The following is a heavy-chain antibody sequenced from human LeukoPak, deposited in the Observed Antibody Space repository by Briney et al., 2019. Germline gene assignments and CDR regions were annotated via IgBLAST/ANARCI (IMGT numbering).Heavy chain of an antibody. J-gene: IGHJ3*02. Sequence: SEILSLTCTVSGGSISSSSYYWGWIRQPPGKGLEWIGSIYYSGSTYYNPSLKSRVTISVDTSKNQFSLKLSSVTAADTAVYYCARTGTAMVKNDAFDIWGQGTMVTVSS. CDR1: GGSISSSSYY. CDR3: ARTGTAMVKNDAFDI. CDR2: IYYSGST. D-gene: IGHD5-18*01. V-gene: IGHV4-39*07.